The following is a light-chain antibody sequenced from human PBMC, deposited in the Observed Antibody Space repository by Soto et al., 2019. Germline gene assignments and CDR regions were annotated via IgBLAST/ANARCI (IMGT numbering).Light chain of an antibody. CDR3: QQANAFPRT. CDR2: AAS. Sequence: DIQMTQSPSSVSASVGDRVSITCRASQGIGSQLAWYQQKPGKAPKLLIHAASTLQRGVPSRFSGSGSGTDFTLTISSLQSEDFATYYCQQANAFPRTFCQGTKVEIE. J-gene: IGKJ1*01. CDR1: QGIGSQ. V-gene: IGKV1-12*01.